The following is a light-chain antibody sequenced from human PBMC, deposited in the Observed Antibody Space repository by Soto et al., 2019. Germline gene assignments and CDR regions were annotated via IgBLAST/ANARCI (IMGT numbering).Light chain of an antibody. CDR3: QSYDSSRKV. Sequence: QAVVTQPPSVSGAPGQRVTISCTGSSSNIGAGYDVHWYQQLPGTAPKLLIYGNSNRPSGVPDRFSGSKSGTSASLAITGLQAEDEADYYCQSYDSSRKVFGGGTKLTVL. V-gene: IGLV1-40*01. J-gene: IGLJ3*02. CDR1: SSNIGAGYD. CDR2: GNS.